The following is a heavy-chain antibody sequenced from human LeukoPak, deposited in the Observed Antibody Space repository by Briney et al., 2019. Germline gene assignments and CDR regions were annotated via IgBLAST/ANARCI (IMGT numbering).Heavy chain of an antibody. J-gene: IGHJ4*02. Sequence: GGSLRLSCAASGFIFSDHAMSWVRRAPGKGLEWVSAISGGGTRTYYADSVKGRFSISRDNSKNTVFLQMNSLRGEDTAVYYCAKDRFQYSDYDYFDYWGQGTQVTVSS. CDR2: ISGGGTRT. CDR1: GFIFSDHA. CDR3: AKDRFQYSDYDYFDY. D-gene: IGHD5-12*01. V-gene: IGHV3-23*01.